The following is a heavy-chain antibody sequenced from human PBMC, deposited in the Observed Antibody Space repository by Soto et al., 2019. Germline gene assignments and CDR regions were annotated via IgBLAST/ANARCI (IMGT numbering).Heavy chain of an antibody. CDR3: ARDTAMVQNWFDP. CDR2: ISSDGSNK. Sequence: SLRLSCAASGFTFSGYGMHWVRQAPGEGLEWVAVISSDGSNKYYADSVKGRFTISRDNSKNTLYLQMNSLRAEDTVVYYCARDTAMVQNWFDPWGQGTLVTVSS. D-gene: IGHD5-18*01. V-gene: IGHV3-30*03. CDR1: GFTFSGYG. J-gene: IGHJ5*02.